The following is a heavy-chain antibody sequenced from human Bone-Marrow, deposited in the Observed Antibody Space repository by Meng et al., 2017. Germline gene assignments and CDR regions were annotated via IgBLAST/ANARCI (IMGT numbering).Heavy chain of an antibody. CDR3: AKDGVAGWFDP. Sequence: EVHLVVTGGVLSQPGVSLIRSCASSGFTVSSNYMSGVRQAPGKGLEWVSVISDSGGSTYYADSVKGRFTISRDNSKNTLYLQMNSLRAEDTAVYYCAKDGVAGWFDPWGQGTLVTVSS. V-gene: IGHV3-53*02. CDR2: ISDSGGST. CDR1: GFTVSSNY. D-gene: IGHD3-3*01. J-gene: IGHJ5*02.